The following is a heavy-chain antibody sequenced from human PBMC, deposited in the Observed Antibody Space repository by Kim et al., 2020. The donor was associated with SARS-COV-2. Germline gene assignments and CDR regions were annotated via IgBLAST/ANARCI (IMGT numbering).Heavy chain of an antibody. J-gene: IGHJ3*02. CDR2: IWYDGTKK. D-gene: IGHD2-2*01. Sequence: GGSLRLSCATSGFTFFSTYGMHWVRQAPGKGLEWVAIIWYDGTKKFYADSVKGRFTISRDNSKNTLYLQMNSLTAEDTAMYYCVRDGQCSSTSCSGAFDIWGKGTLVTVSS. V-gene: IGHV3-33*01. CDR3: VRDGQCSSTSCSGAFDI. CDR1: GFTFFSTYG.